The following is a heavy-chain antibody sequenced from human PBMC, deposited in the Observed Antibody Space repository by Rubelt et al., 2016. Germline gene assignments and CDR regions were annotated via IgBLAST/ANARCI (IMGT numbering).Heavy chain of an antibody. CDR2: ISSNGGST. CDR3: ARSRYSSSSVVVPDY. D-gene: IGHD6-6*01. V-gene: IGHV3-64*01. Sequence: EVQLVESGGGLVQPGGSLRLSCAASGFTFSSYAMHWVRQAPGKGLEYVSAISSNGGSTFYANSLKGRFTISRDNSKNTLYLQMGSLRAEDMAVYYCARSRYSSSSVVVPDYWGQGTLVTVSS. J-gene: IGHJ4*02. CDR1: GFTFSSYA.